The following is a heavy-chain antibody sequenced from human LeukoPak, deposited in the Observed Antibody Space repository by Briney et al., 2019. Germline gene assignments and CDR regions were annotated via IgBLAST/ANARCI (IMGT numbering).Heavy chain of an antibody. CDR3: ARDISTVYGEADYYYYYYMDV. J-gene: IGHJ6*03. Sequence: ASVKVSCKASGYTFTGYYMHWVRQAPGQGLEWVGWINPKNGGSNYAQKFQGRVTMTRDTSISTAYMELSRLRSDDTAVYYCARDISTVYGEADYYYYYYMDVWGKGTTVTVSS. CDR2: INPKNGGS. CDR1: GYTFTGYY. D-gene: IGHD2-8*01. V-gene: IGHV1-2*02.